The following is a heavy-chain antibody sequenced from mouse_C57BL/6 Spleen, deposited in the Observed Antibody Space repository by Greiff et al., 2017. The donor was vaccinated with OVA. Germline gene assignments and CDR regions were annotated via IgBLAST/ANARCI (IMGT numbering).Heavy chain of an antibody. CDR1: GYTFTSYW. CDR2: IDPNSGGT. Sequence: KQSCKASGYTFTSYWMHWVKQRPGRGLEWIGRIDPNSGGTKYNEKFKSKATLTVDKPSSTAYMQLSSLTSEDSAVYYCAREAYGYDEGAWFAYWGQGTLVTVSA. J-gene: IGHJ3*01. D-gene: IGHD2-2*01. CDR3: AREAYGYDEGAWFAY. V-gene: IGHV1-72*01.